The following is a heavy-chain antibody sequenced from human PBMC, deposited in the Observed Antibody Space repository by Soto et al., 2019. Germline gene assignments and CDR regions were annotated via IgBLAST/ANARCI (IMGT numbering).Heavy chain of an antibody. J-gene: IGHJ5*02. D-gene: IGHD3-22*01. Sequence: ASVKVSCKASGYTFTGYYMHWVRQAPGQGLEWMGWINPNSGGTNYAQKFQGRVTMTRDTSISTVYMELSRLRSDDTAVYYCARDMYDSSGSNWFDPWGQGTLVTVSS. CDR1: GYTFTGYY. V-gene: IGHV1-2*02. CDR2: INPNSGGT. CDR3: ARDMYDSSGSNWFDP.